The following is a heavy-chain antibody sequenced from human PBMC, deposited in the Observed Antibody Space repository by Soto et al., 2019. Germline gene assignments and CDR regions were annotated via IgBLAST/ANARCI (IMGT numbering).Heavy chain of an antibody. J-gene: IGHJ4*02. Sequence: QVQLVQSGAEVKKPGASVQVSCKASGYTFTSYDINWVRQATGQGLEWMGRMNPNSGDTGLAQKFQGRIPMTRNTSMTTAYMELSSLRSEDTAVYYCARDGSKIDGYGVQLGYWGQGTGVTVSS. V-gene: IGHV1-8*01. D-gene: IGHD4-17*01. CDR1: GYTFTSYD. CDR3: ARDGSKIDGYGVQLGY. CDR2: MNPNSGDT.